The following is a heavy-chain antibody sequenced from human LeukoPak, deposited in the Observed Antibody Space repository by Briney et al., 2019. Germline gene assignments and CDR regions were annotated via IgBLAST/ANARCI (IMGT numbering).Heavy chain of an antibody. CDR1: GGSISSGSYY. Sequence: SQTLSLTCTVSGGSISSGSYYWGWIRQPAGKGLEWIGRIYTSESTNYNPSLKSRVTISVDTSKNQFSLKLSSVTAADTAVYYCARDGMRGYSYGLEIDYWGQGTLVTVSS. D-gene: IGHD5-18*01. CDR3: ARDGMRGYSYGLEIDY. J-gene: IGHJ4*02. CDR2: IYTSEST. V-gene: IGHV4-61*02.